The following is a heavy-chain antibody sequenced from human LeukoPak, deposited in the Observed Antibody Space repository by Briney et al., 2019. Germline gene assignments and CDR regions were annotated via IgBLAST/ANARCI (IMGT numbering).Heavy chain of an antibody. V-gene: IGHV1-46*01. CDR3: ARDRGYYDSSGYYPDY. Sequence: ASVKVSFKASGYTFTSYYMHWVRQAPGQGLEWMGIINPSGGSTSYAQKFQGRVTMTRDTSTSTVYMELSSLRSEDTAVYYCARDRGYYDSSGYYPDYWGQGTLVTVSS. CDR2: INPSGGST. J-gene: IGHJ4*02. D-gene: IGHD3-22*01. CDR1: GYTFTSYY.